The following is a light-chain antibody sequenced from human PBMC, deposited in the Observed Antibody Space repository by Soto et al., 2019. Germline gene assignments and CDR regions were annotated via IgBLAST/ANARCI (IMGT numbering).Light chain of an antibody. CDR3: QQYGSSPPT. V-gene: IGKV3-20*01. Sequence: EIVLTQSPATLSLSPGERTTLSCRASQGISRYLAWYQQKPGQGPRLLIYGASSRATGTPDRFSGSGSGTDFTLTINRLEPEDFALYYCQQYGSSPPTFGQGTKVDI. J-gene: IGKJ1*01. CDR2: GAS. CDR1: QGISRY.